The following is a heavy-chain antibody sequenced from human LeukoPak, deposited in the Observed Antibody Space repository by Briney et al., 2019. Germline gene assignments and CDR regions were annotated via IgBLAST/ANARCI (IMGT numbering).Heavy chain of an antibody. CDR3: ARGALYYYDSSGYL. CDR2: IYYSGST. D-gene: IGHD3-22*01. V-gene: IGHV4-39*07. J-gene: IGHJ4*02. CDR1: GDSISSSSYY. Sequence: SETLSLTCTVSGDSISSSSYYWGWIRQPPGKGLEWIGSIYYSGSTYYNPSLKSRVTISVDTSKNQFSLKLSSVTAADTAVYYCARGALYYYDSSGYLWGQGTLVTVSS.